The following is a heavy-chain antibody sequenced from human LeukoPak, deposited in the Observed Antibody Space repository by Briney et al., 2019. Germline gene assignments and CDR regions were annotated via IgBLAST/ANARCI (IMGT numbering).Heavy chain of an antibody. D-gene: IGHD3-22*01. CDR3: AKRPKPYYYDSSGYGSAFDI. CDR2: ISGSGGST. CDR1: GFTFSSYG. J-gene: IGHJ3*02. Sequence: GGTLGLSCAASGFTFSSYGMSWVRQAPGKGLEWVSAISGSGGSTYYADSVKGRFTISRDNSKNTLYLQMNSLRAEDTAVYYCAKRPKPYYYDSSGYGSAFDIWGQGTMVTVSS. V-gene: IGHV3-23*01.